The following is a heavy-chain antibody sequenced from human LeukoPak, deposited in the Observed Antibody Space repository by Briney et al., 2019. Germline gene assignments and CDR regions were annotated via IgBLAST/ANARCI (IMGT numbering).Heavy chain of an antibody. CDR2: IYYSGNT. Sequence: PSETLSLTCTVSGGSISGYYWSWIRQPPGKGLEWIGYIYYSGNTNYNPSLKSRVTISVDTSKNQFSLKLSSVTAADTAVYYCARAFSPPSTSRLRYYFDYWGQGTLVTVSS. CDR3: ARAFSPPSTSRLRYYFDY. J-gene: IGHJ4*02. V-gene: IGHV4-59*08. D-gene: IGHD2-2*01. CDR1: GGSISGYY.